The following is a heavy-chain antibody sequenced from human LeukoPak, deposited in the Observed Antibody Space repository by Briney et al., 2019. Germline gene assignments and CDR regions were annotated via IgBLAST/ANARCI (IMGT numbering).Heavy chain of an antibody. CDR1: GFTFSNFW. J-gene: IGHJ4*02. V-gene: IGHV3-7*04. Sequence: GGSLRLSCAASGFTFSNFWMTWVRQAPGKGLEWVANIKQDGSEKHYVDSVKGRFTISRDNGKNSLYLEMNSLRAEDTAVYYCARDGWFSPLRFDHGGQGPLVTVSS. CDR2: IKQDGSEK. D-gene: IGHD6-19*01. CDR3: ARDGWFSPLRFDH.